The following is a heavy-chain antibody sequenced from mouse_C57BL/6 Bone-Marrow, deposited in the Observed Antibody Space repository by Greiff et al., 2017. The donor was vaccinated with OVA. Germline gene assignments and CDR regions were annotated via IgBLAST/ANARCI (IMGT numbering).Heavy chain of an antibody. V-gene: IGHV3-6*01. J-gene: IGHJ1*03. D-gene: IGHD1-1*01. CDR3: ARGVYGSSLPWYFDV. Sequence: EVKLQESGPGLVKPSQSLSLTCSVTGYSITSGYYWNWIRQFPGNKLEWMDYISYDGSNNYNQSLKNRISITLDTSKNQFFLKLKSVTTEDTATYYCARGVYGSSLPWYFDVWGTGTTVTVSS. CDR1: GYSITSGYY. CDR2: ISYDGSN.